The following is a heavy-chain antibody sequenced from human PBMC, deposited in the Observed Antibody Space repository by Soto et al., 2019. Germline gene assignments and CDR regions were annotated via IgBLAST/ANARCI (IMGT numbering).Heavy chain of an antibody. CDR2: IYSTGTT. J-gene: IGHJ4*02. CDR3: AKDGRGSGSHYNSFGY. CDR1: GFTVGNNY. Sequence: EVQLVESGGGLIQPGGSLKLSCAASGFTVGNNYMSWVRQAPGKGLEWVSLIYSTGTTKYADSVKGRFTVSRDNAKNTLYLQMNRLRAKDTAVYYCAKDGRGSGSHYNSFGYWGQGTLVTVSS. V-gene: IGHV3-53*01. D-gene: IGHD3-10*01.